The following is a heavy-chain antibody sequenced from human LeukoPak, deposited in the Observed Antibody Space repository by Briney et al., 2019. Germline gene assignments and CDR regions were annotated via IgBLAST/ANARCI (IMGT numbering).Heavy chain of an antibody. D-gene: IGHD6-19*01. J-gene: IGHJ3*02. Sequence: SQTLSLTCAISGDSVSSNSAAWNWIRQSPSRGLEWLGRTYYRSKWYNDYAVSVKSRITINPDTSKNQFSLQLNSVTPEDTAVYYCARGTSWQWLGDDAFGIWGQGTMVTVSS. CDR2: TYYRSKWYN. V-gene: IGHV6-1*01. CDR1: GDSVSSNSAA. CDR3: ARGTSWQWLGDDAFGI.